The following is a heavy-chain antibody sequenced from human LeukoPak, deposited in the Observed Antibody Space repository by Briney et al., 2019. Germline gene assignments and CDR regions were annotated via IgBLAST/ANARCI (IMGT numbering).Heavy chain of an antibody. CDR3: ARGGEDYYDSSGYPHDY. D-gene: IGHD3-22*01. V-gene: IGHV3-74*01. CDR1: GFSFSVFW. Sequence: PGGSLRLSCAASGFSFSVFWMHWVRQVPGKGPVWVSRIKTDGSITDYADSVKGRFTISRDNAKNTLYLQMNSLRAEDTAVYYCARGGEDYYDSSGYPHDYWGQGTLVTVSS. CDR2: IKTDGSIT. J-gene: IGHJ4*02.